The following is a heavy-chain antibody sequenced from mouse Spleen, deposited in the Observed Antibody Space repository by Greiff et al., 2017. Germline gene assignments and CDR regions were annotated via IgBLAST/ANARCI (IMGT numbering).Heavy chain of an antibody. CDR3: ERQVNTYWYFDV. V-gene: IGHV5-9*01. J-gene: IGHJ1*01. Sequence: EVMLVESGGGLVKPGGSLKLSCAASGFTFSSYAMSWVRQTPEKRLEWVATISSGGGNTYSPDSVKGRFTLSRDNAKNTLYLQKSSLKKEDKERYYGERQVNTYWYFDVWGEGTTGTVSS. CDR1: GFTFSSYA. CDR2: ISSGGGNT.